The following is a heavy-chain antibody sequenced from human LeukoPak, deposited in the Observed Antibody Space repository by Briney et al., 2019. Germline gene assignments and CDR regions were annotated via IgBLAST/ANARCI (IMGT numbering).Heavy chain of an antibody. J-gene: IGHJ4*02. CDR1: GFTFSSYG. CDR3: ARDGDYGDPVDY. D-gene: IGHD4-17*01. CDR2: ISHDGGDE. Sequence: QAGTSLRLSCAASGFTFSSYGMHWVRQAPGKGLEWVSLISHDGGDERYADSVKGRFTISRDNSKNTLYLQMNSLRAEDTAVYYCARDGDYGDPVDYWGQGTLVTVSS. V-gene: IGHV3-30*03.